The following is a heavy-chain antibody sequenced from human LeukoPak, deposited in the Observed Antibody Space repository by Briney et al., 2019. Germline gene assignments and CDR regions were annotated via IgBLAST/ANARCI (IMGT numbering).Heavy chain of an antibody. V-gene: IGHV1-2*02. D-gene: IGHD3-22*01. J-gene: IGHJ5*02. CDR2: INPNSGDT. CDR3: ARNLYYYDSRGNWFDP. CDR1: GYTFTGYY. Sequence: ASVKVSCKASGYTFTGYYMHWVRQAPGQGLEWMGWINPNSGDTNYAQKFQGRVTMTRDTSISTAYMELSRLRSDDTAVYYCARNLYYYDSRGNWFDPWGQGTLVTVSS.